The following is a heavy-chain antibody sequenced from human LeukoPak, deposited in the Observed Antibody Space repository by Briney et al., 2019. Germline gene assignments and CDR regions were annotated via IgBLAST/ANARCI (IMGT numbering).Heavy chain of an antibody. CDR3: ARDFDWGPDY. CDR1: GFTFTDHY. CDR2: INGNSGTT. V-gene: IGHV1-2*02. J-gene: IGHJ4*02. Sequence: ASVRVSCKASGFTFTDHYMHWGRQAPGQGLEWMGWINGNSGTTFYAQKFQDRITVTRDTSISTMYMELNRLTSDDTAVYYCARDFDWGPDYWGQGTLVAVSS. D-gene: IGHD3-9*01.